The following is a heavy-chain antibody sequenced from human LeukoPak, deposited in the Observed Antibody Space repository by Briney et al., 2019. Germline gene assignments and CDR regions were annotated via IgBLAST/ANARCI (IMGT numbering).Heavy chain of an antibody. D-gene: IGHD5-12*01. CDR1: GGTFSSYA. CDR2: IIPIFGTA. Sequence: SVKVSCKASGGTFSSYAINWVRQAPGQGLEWMGGIIPIFGTANYAQRFQGRVTITADESTSTAYMELSSLRSEDTAVYYCARGYSGYRNDYWGQGTLVTVSS. V-gene: IGHV1-69*13. CDR3: ARGYSGYRNDY. J-gene: IGHJ4*02.